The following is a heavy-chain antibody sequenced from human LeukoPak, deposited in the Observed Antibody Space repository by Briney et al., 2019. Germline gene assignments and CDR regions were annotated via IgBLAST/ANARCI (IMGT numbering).Heavy chain of an antibody. Sequence: GASVKVSCKASGGTFSSYAISWVRQAPGQGLEWMGGIIPIFGTANYAQKFQGRVTITADKSTSTAYMELSSLRSEDTAMYYCARTKYDGAFCGGDCYFRHYYYYYMDVWGKGTTVTVSS. CDR1: GGTFSSYA. CDR3: ARTKYDGAFCGGDCYFRHYYYYYMDV. J-gene: IGHJ6*03. V-gene: IGHV1-69*06. D-gene: IGHD2-21*02. CDR2: IIPIFGTA.